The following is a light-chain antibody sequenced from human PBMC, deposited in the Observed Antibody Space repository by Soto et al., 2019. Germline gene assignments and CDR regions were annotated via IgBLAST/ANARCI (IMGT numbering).Light chain of an antibody. CDR2: SAS. CDR3: QQYSSSPYT. J-gene: IGKJ5*01. Sequence: EIVLTQSPGTLSLSPGEGATLSCRASQSATSSFLAWHQHKPGQAPRLLIYSASSRATGIPDRFSGSGSGTDFTLTISRLEPEDFAVYYCQQYSSSPYTFGQGTRLEIK. V-gene: IGKV3-20*01. CDR1: QSATSSF.